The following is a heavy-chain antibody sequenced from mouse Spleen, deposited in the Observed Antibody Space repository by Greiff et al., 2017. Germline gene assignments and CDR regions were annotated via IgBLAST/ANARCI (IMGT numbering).Heavy chain of an antibody. J-gene: IGHJ4*01. CDR1: GYSFTGYY. D-gene: IGHD2-1*01. Sequence: VQLQQSGPELVKPGASVKISCKASGYSFTGYYMNWVKQSPEKSLEWIGEINPSTGGTTYNQKFKAKATLTVDKSSSTAYMQLKSLTSEDSAVYYCARLDGNYDLRYAMDYWGQGTSVTVSS. V-gene: IGHV1-42*01. CDR2: INPSTGGT. CDR3: ARLDGNYDLRYAMDY.